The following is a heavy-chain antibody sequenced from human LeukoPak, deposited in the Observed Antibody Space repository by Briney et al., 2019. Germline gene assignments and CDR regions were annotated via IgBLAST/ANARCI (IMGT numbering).Heavy chain of an antibody. V-gene: IGHV3-21*01. Sequence: GGSLRLSCAASGFTFSSYSMNWVRQAPGKGLEWVSSISSSSSYIYYADSVKGRFTISRDNAKNSLYLQMNSLRAEDTAVYYCAKDSYYDSSGSLFDYWGQGTLVTVSS. D-gene: IGHD3-22*01. CDR2: ISSSSSYI. J-gene: IGHJ4*02. CDR1: GFTFSSYS. CDR3: AKDSYYDSSGSLFDY.